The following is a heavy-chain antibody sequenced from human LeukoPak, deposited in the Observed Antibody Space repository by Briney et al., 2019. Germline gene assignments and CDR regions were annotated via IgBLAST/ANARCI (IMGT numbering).Heavy chain of an antibody. CDR3: ARVAWSGSYVNYSYMDV. Sequence: PSETLSLTCAVYGGSFSGHHWTWIRQPPGKGLEWIGEIDHSGSTKYNPSLKSRVTISVDPSKNQFSLRLSSVTAADTAVYYCARVAWSGSYVNYSYMDVWGKGTTVTVSS. CDR1: GGSFSGHH. J-gene: IGHJ6*03. D-gene: IGHD3-16*01. CDR2: IDHSGST. V-gene: IGHV4-34*01.